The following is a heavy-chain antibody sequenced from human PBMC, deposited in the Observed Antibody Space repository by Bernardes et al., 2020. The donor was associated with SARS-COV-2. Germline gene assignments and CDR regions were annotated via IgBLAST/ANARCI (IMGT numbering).Heavy chain of an antibody. J-gene: IGHJ6*02. Sequence: ASVKVSCKASGYTFTGYYMHWVRQAPGQGLEWMGWINPNSGGTNYAQKFQGRVTMTRDTSISTAYMELSRLRSDDTAVYYCASPVVPATNSYYGMDVWGQGTTVTVSS. V-gene: IGHV1-2*02. D-gene: IGHD2-2*01. CDR2: INPNSGGT. CDR1: GYTFTGYY. CDR3: ASPVVPATNSYYGMDV.